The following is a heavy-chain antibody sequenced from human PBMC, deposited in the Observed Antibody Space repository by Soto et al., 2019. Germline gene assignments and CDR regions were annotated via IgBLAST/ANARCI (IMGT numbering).Heavy chain of an antibody. CDR3: AREGASGFGMDV. V-gene: IGHV4-4*07. CDR1: GGSIRSYY. CDR2: IYTSGST. J-gene: IGHJ6*02. Sequence: QVQLQESGPGLVKPSETLSLTCNVSGGSIRSYYWSWVRQRAGKPLEWIGRIYTSGSTNYNPSLKSRVSMSVDTSKNQFSLEVTSVTAADTAVYYCAREGASGFGMDVWGLGTTVTVSS. D-gene: IGHD1-26*01.